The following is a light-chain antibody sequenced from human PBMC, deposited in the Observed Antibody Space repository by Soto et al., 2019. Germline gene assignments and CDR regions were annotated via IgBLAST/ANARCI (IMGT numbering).Light chain of an antibody. CDR3: QSYDSSLSGVV. J-gene: IGLJ2*01. Sequence: QLVLTQPPSVSGAPGQRVTISCTGSRSNIGTHFDVHWYQQLPGTAPKLLIYGNSNRPSGVPDRFSGSKSGTSASLAITGLQAEDEADYYCQSYDSSLSGVVFGGGTKVTVL. CDR1: RSNIGTHFD. V-gene: IGLV1-40*01. CDR2: GNS.